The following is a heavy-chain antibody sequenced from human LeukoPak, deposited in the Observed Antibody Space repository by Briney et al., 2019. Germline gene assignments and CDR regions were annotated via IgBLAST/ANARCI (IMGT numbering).Heavy chain of an antibody. CDR1: GFTFSSYG. CDR3: ARATDYCSGGSCRLWFDP. V-gene: IGHV3-48*04. Sequence: TGGSLRLSCAASGFTFSSYGMHWVRQAPGKGLEWVSYISSSSSTIYYADSVKGRFTISRDNAKNSLYLQMNSLRAEDTAVYYCARATDYCSGGSCRLWFDPWGQGTLVTVSS. D-gene: IGHD2-15*01. J-gene: IGHJ5*02. CDR2: ISSSSSTI.